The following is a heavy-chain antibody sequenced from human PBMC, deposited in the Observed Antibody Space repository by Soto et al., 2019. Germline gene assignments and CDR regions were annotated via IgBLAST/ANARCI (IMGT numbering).Heavy chain of an antibody. Sequence: SETLSLTCTVSGDSISSADYYWSWIRQTPGKGLEWIGHIFYSGTTYYNPSLKSRLTISIDTSKNQFSLKLSSVTAADTAVYYCARGASIVATPHYFDYWGQGTLVTVSS. J-gene: IGHJ4*02. CDR2: IFYSGTT. D-gene: IGHD2-15*01. CDR1: GDSISSADYY. V-gene: IGHV4-30-4*01. CDR3: ARGASIVATPHYFDY.